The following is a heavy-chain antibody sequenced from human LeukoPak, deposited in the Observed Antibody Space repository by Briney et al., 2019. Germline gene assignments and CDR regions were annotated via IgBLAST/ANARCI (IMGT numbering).Heavy chain of an antibody. CDR2: INSDGSWT. CDR3: VSFYETY. CDR1: GNYW. J-gene: IGHJ4*02. Sequence: QPGGSLRLSCAASGNYWMHWVRQAPGKGLVWVSHINSDGSWTSYADSMKGRFTISKDNAKNTVYLQMNSLRAEDTAVYYCVSFYETYWGRGTLVTVSS. V-gene: IGHV3-74*01. D-gene: IGHD2/OR15-2a*01.